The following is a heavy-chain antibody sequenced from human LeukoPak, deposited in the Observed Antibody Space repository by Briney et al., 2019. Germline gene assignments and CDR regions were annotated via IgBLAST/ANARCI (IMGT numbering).Heavy chain of an antibody. Sequence: ASVKVSCEASGYTFTGYYMHWVRQAPGQGLEWMGWINPNSGGTNYAQKFQGRVTMTRDTSISTAYMELSRLRSDDTAVYYCAREVTELLWFGELLQRTGGPVDYWGQGTLVTVSS. CDR3: AREVTELLWFGELLQRTGGPVDY. D-gene: IGHD3-10*01. J-gene: IGHJ4*02. CDR2: INPNSGGT. V-gene: IGHV1-2*02. CDR1: GYTFTGYY.